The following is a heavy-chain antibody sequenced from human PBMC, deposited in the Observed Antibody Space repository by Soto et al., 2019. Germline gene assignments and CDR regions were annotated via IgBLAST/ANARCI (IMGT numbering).Heavy chain of an antibody. Sequence: SETLSLTCTVSGGSISSGGYYWSWIRQHPGKGLEWIGFISYSGTTYYNASLWSRASISVDTSKSQFSLDLSSVTAADTAVYYCATMGTPVTGLYYFDYWGQGTLVTVSS. CDR1: GGSISSGGYY. CDR3: ATMGTPVTGLYYFDY. J-gene: IGHJ4*02. CDR2: ISYSGTT. V-gene: IGHV4-30-4*08. D-gene: IGHD4-17*01.